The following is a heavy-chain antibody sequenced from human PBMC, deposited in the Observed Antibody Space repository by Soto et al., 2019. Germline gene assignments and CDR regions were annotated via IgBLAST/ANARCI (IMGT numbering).Heavy chain of an antibody. CDR2: ISSSSSTL. V-gene: IGHV3-48*03. J-gene: IGHJ2*01. Sequence: GPLRLSCADSVFTFSRYEMNWVRQAPGKGLEWVSYISSSSSTLYYADSVKGRFTISRDNAKNSLYLQMNSLRAEDTAVYYCARGGSGSYFWYFDLWGRGTLVTVS. CDR3: ARGGSGSYFWYFDL. D-gene: IGHD1-26*01. CDR1: VFTFSRYE.